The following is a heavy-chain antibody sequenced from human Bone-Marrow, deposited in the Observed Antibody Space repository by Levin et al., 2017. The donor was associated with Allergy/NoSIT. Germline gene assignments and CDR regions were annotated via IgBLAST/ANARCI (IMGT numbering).Heavy chain of an antibody. V-gene: IGHV3-11*01. D-gene: IGHD3-10*01. CDR1: GFTFSDYY. CDR2: ISSSGSTI. J-gene: IGHJ4*02. CDR3: ARGRLVFDTMVRGVYFDY. Sequence: PGGSLRLSCAASGFTFSDYYMSWIRQAPGKGLEWVSYISSSGSTIYYADSVKGRFTISRDNAKNSLYLQMNSLRAEDTAVYYCARGRLVFDTMVRGVYFDYWGQGTLVTVSS.